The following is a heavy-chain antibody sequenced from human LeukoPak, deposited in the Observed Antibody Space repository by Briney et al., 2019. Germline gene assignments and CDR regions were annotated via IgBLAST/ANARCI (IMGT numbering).Heavy chain of an antibody. CDR3: VGGLARIRY. CDR2: IKTKTDGDRT. V-gene: IGHV3-15*01. CDR1: GFTFSNAW. D-gene: IGHD6-19*01. Sequence: GGSLRLSCVVSGFTFSNAWMSWIRQAPGKGLEWVGRIKTKTDGDRTDYAAPVEGRFTISRDDSKNTLSLQMNSLKTEDTAVYYCVGGLARIRYRGQGTLVTVSS. J-gene: IGHJ4*02.